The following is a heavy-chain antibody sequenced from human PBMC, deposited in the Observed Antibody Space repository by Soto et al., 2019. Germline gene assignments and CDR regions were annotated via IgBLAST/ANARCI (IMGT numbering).Heavy chain of an antibody. V-gene: IGHV3-30*03. J-gene: IGHJ6*02. Sequence: QVQLVESGGGVVQPGRSLRLSCAASGFTFSSYGMHWVRQAPGKGLEWVAVISYDGSNKYYADPVKGRFTISRDNSKNTLYLQMNSLRAEDTAVYYCATQPLNGPFWSGYSYYYGMDVWGQGTTVTVSS. D-gene: IGHD3-3*01. CDR2: ISYDGSNK. CDR1: GFTFSSYG. CDR3: ATQPLNGPFWSGYSYYYGMDV.